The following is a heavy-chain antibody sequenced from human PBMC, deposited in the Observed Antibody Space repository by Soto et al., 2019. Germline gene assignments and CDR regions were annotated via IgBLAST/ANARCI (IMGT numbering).Heavy chain of an antibody. V-gene: IGHV3-30*18. D-gene: IGHD2-21*02. J-gene: IGHJ4*02. Sequence: QVQLVESGGGVVQPGRSLRLSCAASGFTFSKFGMHWLRQAPGRGLEWVAGISNDGSDEYYADSVKGRFNISRDNSKITLSLQMNSLRFEDTAVYFCAKDRRKWGDSPFEKWGQGTLVTVSS. CDR2: ISNDGSDE. CDR3: AKDRRKWGDSPFEK. CDR1: GFTFSKFG.